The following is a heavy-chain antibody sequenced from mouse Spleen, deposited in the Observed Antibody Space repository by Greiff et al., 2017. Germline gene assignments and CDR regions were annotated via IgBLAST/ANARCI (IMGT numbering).Heavy chain of an antibody. Sequence: VQLQQPGAELVRPGSSVKLSCKASGYTFTSYWMHWVKQRPIQGLEWIGNIDPSDSETHYNQKFKDKATLTVDKSSSTAYMQLSSLTSEDSAVYYCATTIYDGYSYAMDYWGQGTSVTVSS. CDR1: GYTFTSYW. CDR3: ATTIYDGYSYAMDY. J-gene: IGHJ4*01. CDR2: IDPSDSET. D-gene: IGHD2-3*01. V-gene: IGHV1-52*01.